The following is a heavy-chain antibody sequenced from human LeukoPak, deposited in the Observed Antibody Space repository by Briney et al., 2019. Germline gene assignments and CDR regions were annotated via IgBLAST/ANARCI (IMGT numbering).Heavy chain of an antibody. CDR2: IRSRIYGGAP. J-gene: IGHJ4*02. V-gene: IGHV3-49*04. CDR3: ARGQTVSGAKYYFDF. D-gene: IGHD3-10*01. Sequence: GGSLRLSCLTSVFTFRAYDLVWVRQAPGMGLEWVSFIRSRIYGGAPEYAASVRGSFSVSRDDSERIAYLQMNNLKSEDTAVYYWARGQTVSGAKYYFDFWSPGTLVTVSS. CDR1: VFTFRAYD.